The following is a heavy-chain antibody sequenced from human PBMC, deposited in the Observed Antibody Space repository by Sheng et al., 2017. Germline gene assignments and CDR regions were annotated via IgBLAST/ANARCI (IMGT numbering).Heavy chain of an antibody. CDR3: ASESAAPGVDV. Sequence: QVQLQQWGAGLLKPSETLSLTCAVYGGSFSGYYWSWIRQPPGKGLEWIGEINHSGSTNYNPSLKSRVTISVDTSKNQFSLKLSSVTAADTAVYYCASESAAPGVDVWGKGPRSPSPQ. CDR2: INHSGST. V-gene: IGHV4-34*01. D-gene: IGHD2-2*01. J-gene: IGHJ6*04. CDR1: GGSFSGYY.